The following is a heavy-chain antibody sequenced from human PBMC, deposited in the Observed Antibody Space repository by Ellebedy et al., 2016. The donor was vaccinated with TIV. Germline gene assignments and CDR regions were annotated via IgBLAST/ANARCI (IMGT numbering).Heavy chain of an antibody. J-gene: IGHJ5*02. CDR1: GFTFSSYG. V-gene: IGHV3-33*08. CDR2: IWYDGSNK. Sequence: PGGSLRLSCAASGFTFSSYGMHWVRQAPGKGLEWVAVIWYDGSNKYYADSVKGRFTISRDNSKNTLYLQMNSLRAEDTAVYYCARDLFEVAATPYNWFDPWGQGTLVTVSS. D-gene: IGHD2-15*01. CDR3: ARDLFEVAATPYNWFDP.